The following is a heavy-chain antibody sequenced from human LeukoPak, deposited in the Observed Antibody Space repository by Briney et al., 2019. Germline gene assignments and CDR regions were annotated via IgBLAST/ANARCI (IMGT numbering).Heavy chain of an antibody. CDR1: GGSFSGYY. D-gene: IGHD1-1*01. CDR2: INHSGST. V-gene: IGHV4-34*01. CDR3: ARDRVDNGGFDY. Sequence: SETLSLTCAVYGGSFSGYYWSWIRQPPGKGLEWIGEINHSGSTNYNPSLKSRVTISVDTSKNQFSLKLGSVTAADTAVYYCARDRVDNGGFDYWGQGTLVTVSS. J-gene: IGHJ4*02.